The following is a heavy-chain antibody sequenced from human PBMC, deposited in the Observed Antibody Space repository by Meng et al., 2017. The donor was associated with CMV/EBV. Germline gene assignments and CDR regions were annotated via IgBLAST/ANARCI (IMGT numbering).Heavy chain of an antibody. Sequence: SVKISCKASGGTFSSYAISWVRQAPGQGLEWMGGIIPIFGTANYAQKFQGRVTITTDESTSTAYMELSSLRSEDTAVYYCARSGPQYSYSNRPGYYYYSGMDVWGQGTTVTVS. J-gene: IGHJ6*02. CDR1: GGTFSSYA. CDR2: IIPIFGTA. CDR3: ARSGPQYSYSNRPGYYYYSGMDV. D-gene: IGHD4-11*01. V-gene: IGHV1-69*05.